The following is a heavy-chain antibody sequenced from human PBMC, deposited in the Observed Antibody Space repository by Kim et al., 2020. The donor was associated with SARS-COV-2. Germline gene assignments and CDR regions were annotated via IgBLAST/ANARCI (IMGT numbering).Heavy chain of an antibody. CDR1: GFTFSIYG. Sequence: GGSLRLSCAASGFTFSIYGMHWVRQAPGKGLEWVAVIWYDGSNKYYADSVKGRFTISRDNSKNTLYLQMNSLRAEDTAVYYCAKQIRMYSSSWYYFDYWGQGPLVTVSS. J-gene: IGHJ4*02. CDR2: IWYDGSNK. CDR3: AKQIRMYSSSWYYFDY. V-gene: IGHV3-33*06. D-gene: IGHD6-13*01.